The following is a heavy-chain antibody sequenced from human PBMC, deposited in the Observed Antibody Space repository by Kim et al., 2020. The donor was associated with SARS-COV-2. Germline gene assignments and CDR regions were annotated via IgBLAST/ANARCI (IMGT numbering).Heavy chain of an antibody. V-gene: IGHV3-21*01. Sequence: EDSVKGRFTISRENAKNSLFLQMDSLRAEDTAVYYCAINQVRYFAWLLARWGQGTLVTVSS. CDR3: AINQVRYFAWLLAR. J-gene: IGHJ4*02. D-gene: IGHD3-9*01.